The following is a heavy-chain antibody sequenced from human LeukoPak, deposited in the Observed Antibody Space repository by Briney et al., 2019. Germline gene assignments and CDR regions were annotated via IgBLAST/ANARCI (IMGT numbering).Heavy chain of an antibody. CDR2: IKQDGSEK. J-gene: IGHJ4*02. D-gene: IGHD3-22*01. CDR1: GFTFSSYS. CDR3: ARVISSGYYDY. Sequence: PGGSLRLSCAASGFTFSSYSMNWVRQAPGKGLEWVANIKQDGSEKYYVDSVKGRFTISRDNAKNSLYLQMNSLRAEDTAVYYCARVISSGYYDYWGQGTLVTVSS. V-gene: IGHV3-7*01.